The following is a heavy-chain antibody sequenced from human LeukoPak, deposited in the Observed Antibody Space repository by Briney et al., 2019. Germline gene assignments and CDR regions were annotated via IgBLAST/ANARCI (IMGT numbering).Heavy chain of an antibody. CDR3: ATTVTSGTGDY. V-gene: IGHV3-53*01. CDR1: GFTVSSNY. D-gene: IGHD4-17*01. J-gene: IGHJ4*02. CDR2: IYSGGST. Sequence: PGGSLRLSCAASGFTVSSNYMSWVRQAPGKGLEWVSVIYSGGSTYYADSVKGRFTISRDNSKNTLYLHMNSLRAEDTAVYYCATTVTSGTGDYWGQGTLVTVSS.